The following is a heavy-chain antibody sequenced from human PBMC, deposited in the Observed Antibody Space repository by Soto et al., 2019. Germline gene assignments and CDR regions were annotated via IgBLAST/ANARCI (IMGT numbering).Heavy chain of an antibody. V-gene: IGHV4-31*03. CDR3: AREAGSGDYFDY. J-gene: IGHJ4*02. D-gene: IGHD1-26*01. Sequence: QAQLQNSGPGLVKPSQTLSLTCTVSGGSISSTGYFWTWIRQHPGKGLEWIGYIFYSGSTFHNPSLKSRVTISVDTSKNQFSLELSSVTAADTAVYYCAREAGSGDYFDYWGQGTRVTVSS. CDR2: IFYSGST. CDR1: GGSISSTGYF.